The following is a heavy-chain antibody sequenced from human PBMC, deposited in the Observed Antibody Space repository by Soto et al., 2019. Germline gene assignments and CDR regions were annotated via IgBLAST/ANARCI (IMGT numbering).Heavy chain of an antibody. D-gene: IGHD4-17*01. CDR3: ARSPTGYYGMDV. CDR1: GFSLSTPGMR. CDR2: IEWDDDK. Sequence: GSGPTLVNPTQTLTLTCTFSGFSLSTPGMRVSWIRQPPGKALEWLARIEWDDDKFYSTSLETRLTISKDTSKNQVVLTMTNMDPVDTATYYCARSPTGYYGMDVWGQGTTVTVSS. J-gene: IGHJ6*02. V-gene: IGHV2-70*04.